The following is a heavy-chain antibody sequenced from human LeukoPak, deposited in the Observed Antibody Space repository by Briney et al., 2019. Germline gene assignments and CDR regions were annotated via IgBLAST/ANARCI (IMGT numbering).Heavy chain of an antibody. CDR3: ASSRETTVTPNLDY. CDR2: INPSGGST. Sequence: GASVKVSCKASGYTFTSYDINWVRQAPGQGLEWMGIINPSGGSTSYAQKFQGRVTMTRDTSTSTVYMELSSLRSEDTAVYYCASSRETTVTPNLDYWGQGTLVTVSS. V-gene: IGHV1-46*03. CDR1: GYTFTSYD. D-gene: IGHD4-17*01. J-gene: IGHJ4*02.